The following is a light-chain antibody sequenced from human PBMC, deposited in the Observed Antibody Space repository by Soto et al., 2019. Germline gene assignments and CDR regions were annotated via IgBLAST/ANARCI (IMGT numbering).Light chain of an antibody. CDR2: EVS. J-gene: IGLJ1*01. CDR3: ISYTGSSTSYV. Sequence: QSALTQPASVSGSPGQSITISCTGTSRDFSDHNHVPWYQHHPGKAPKLIIYEVSNRPSGVSNRFSASKSGNTASLTISGLQAGDEADYYCISYTGSSTSYVFGTGTKLTVL. CDR1: SRDFSDHNH. V-gene: IGLV2-14*01.